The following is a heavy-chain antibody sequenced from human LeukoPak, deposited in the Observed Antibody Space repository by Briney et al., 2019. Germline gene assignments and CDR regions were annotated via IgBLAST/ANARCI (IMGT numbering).Heavy chain of an antibody. D-gene: IGHD3-10*01. CDR1: GYTFTSYD. Sequence: ASVKVSCKASGYTFTSYDINWVRQATGQGLEWMGWMNPNSGNTGYAQKFQGRVTMTRNTSISTAYMELSSLRSEDTAVYYCARDDLWFGELPSGVPDYWGQGTLVTVSS. J-gene: IGHJ4*02. CDR2: MNPNSGNT. V-gene: IGHV1-8*01. CDR3: ARDDLWFGELPSGVPDY.